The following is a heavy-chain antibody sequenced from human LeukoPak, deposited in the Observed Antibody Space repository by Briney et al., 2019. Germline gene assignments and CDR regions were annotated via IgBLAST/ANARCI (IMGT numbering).Heavy chain of an antibody. CDR1: GFTFSSYA. V-gene: IGHV3-23*01. CDR3: ARDAFDL. CDR2: ISGSGGRT. J-gene: IGHJ2*01. Sequence: GGSLRLSCAASGFTFSSYAVSWVRQAPGKGLEWVSSISGSGGRTYYAGSVKGRFTISRDNPNNTLYLQMNSLRAEDTAVYYCARDAFDLWGRGTLVTVSS.